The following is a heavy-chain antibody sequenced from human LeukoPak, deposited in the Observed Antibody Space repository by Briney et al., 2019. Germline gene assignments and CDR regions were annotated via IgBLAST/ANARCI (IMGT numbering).Heavy chain of an antibody. CDR2: ISYDGSNK. CDR1: GFTFSSYS. V-gene: IGHV3-30-3*01. Sequence: PGGSLRLSCAASGFTFSSYSMHWVRQAPGKGLEWVAVISYDGSNKYYADSVKGRFTISTDNSKNTLYLQMNSLRAEETPVYYCAREPVSRDYSDSSGFDSWGPGTLVTVSS. CDR3: AREPVSRDYSDSSGFDS. J-gene: IGHJ4*02. D-gene: IGHD3-22*01.